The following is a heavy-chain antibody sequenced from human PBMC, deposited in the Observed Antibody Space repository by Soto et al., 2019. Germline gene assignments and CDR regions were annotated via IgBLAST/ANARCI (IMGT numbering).Heavy chain of an antibody. J-gene: IGHJ6*02. CDR3: VKDGSSGWPYYYGMEV. D-gene: IGHD6-19*01. CDR2: ISYDGSNK. V-gene: IGHV3-30*18. CDR1: GFTFSSYG. Sequence: PGGSLRLSCAASGFTFSSYGMHWVRQAPGKGLEWVAVISYDGSNKYYADSLKGRFTVSRDNSKNTLYLQMSSLRAEDTAVYYCVKDGSSGWPYYYGMEVWGQGITVTVS.